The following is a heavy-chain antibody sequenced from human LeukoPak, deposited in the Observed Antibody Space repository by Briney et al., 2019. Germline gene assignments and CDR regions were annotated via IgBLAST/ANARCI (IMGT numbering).Heavy chain of an antibody. CDR3: ARPGSGSYYFDY. Sequence: ASVKVSCKASGGTFSSYAIRWVRQAPGQGLEWMGRIIPILGIANYAQKFQGRVTITADKSTSTAYMELSSLRSEDTAVYYCARPGSGSYYFDYWGQGTLVTVSS. CDR1: GGTFSSYA. J-gene: IGHJ4*02. CDR2: IIPILGIA. D-gene: IGHD3-10*01. V-gene: IGHV1-69*04.